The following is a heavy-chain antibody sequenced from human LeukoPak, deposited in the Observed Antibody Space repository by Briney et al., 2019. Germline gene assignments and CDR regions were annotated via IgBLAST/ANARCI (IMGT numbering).Heavy chain of an antibody. V-gene: IGHV4-4*07. J-gene: IGHJ4*02. CDR3: ARIHGTYCSSTSCYPAYYFDY. Sequence: PSETLSLTCTVSGDSVSSYYWSWIRQPPGEGLEWIGRIYTSGSTNYNPSLKSRVTMSVDTSKNQFSLKLSSVTAADTAVYYCARIHGTYCSSTSCYPAYYFDYWGQGTLVTVSS. CDR2: IYTSGST. CDR1: GDSVSSYY. D-gene: IGHD2-2*01.